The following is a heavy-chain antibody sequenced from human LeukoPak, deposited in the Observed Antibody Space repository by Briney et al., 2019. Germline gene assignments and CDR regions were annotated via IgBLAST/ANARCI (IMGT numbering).Heavy chain of an antibody. CDR3: ARDLGYDSSGVFGY. V-gene: IGHV3-11*01. Sequence: KPGGSLRLSCAASGFTFSDNYMSWIRQAPGKGLEWGSYISSSGSTIYYADSVKGRFTISRDNAKNSLYLQMNSLRAEDTAVYYCARDLGYDSSGVFGYWGQGTLVTVSS. J-gene: IGHJ4*02. D-gene: IGHD3-22*01. CDR2: ISSSGSTI. CDR1: GFTFSDNY.